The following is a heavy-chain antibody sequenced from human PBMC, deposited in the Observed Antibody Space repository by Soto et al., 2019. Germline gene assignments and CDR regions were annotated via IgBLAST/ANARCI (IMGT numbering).Heavy chain of an antibody. CDR3: ARVVGYDSSGYYAAFDI. J-gene: IGHJ3*02. Sequence: SETLSLTCTVSGGSISSGGYYWSWIRQHPGKGLEWIGYIYYSGSTYYNPSLKSRVTISVDTSKNQFSLKLSSVTAADTAVYYCARVVGYDSSGYYAAFDIWGQGIMVT. CDR1: GGSISSGGYY. D-gene: IGHD3-22*01. CDR2: IYYSGST. V-gene: IGHV4-31*03.